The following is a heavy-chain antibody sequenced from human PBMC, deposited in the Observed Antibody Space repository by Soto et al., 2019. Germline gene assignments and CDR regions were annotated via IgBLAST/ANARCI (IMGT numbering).Heavy chain of an antibody. Sequence: PSETLSLTCTVSGGSISSVDYYWSWIRQPPGKGLEWIGYIYYSGSTYYNPSLKSRVTISVDTSKNQFSLKLSSVTAADTAVYYCARDFPGYGLDSWGQGTLVTVSS. CDR1: GGSISSVDYY. D-gene: IGHD5-18*01. J-gene: IGHJ5*01. V-gene: IGHV4-30-4*01. CDR3: ARDFPGYGLDS. CDR2: IYYSGST.